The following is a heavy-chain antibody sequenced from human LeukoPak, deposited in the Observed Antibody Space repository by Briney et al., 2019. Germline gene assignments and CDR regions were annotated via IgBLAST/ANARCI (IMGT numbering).Heavy chain of an antibody. CDR2: IYYSGST. CDR3: ARIIRSGYYVFWFDP. J-gene: IGHJ5*02. Sequence: SETLSLTCTVSGGSISSSSYYWGWIRQPPGKGLEWIGSIYYSGSTYYSPSLKGRITISVDTPKNQFSLKLSSVTAADTSVYYCARIIRSGYYVFWFDPWGQGTLVTVSS. V-gene: IGHV4-39*07. CDR1: GGSISSSSYY. D-gene: IGHD3-3*01.